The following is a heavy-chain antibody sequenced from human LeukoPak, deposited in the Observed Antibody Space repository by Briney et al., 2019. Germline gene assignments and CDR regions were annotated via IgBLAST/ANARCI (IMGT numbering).Heavy chain of an antibody. D-gene: IGHD3-3*01. V-gene: IGHV3-20*04. CDR3: ARELRDDFWSGYPDLNWFDP. CDR1: GLTFDDYG. Sequence: RPGGSLRLSCAASGLTFDDYGMSWVRQAPGKGLEWVSGINWNGGSTGYADSVKGRFTISRDNAKNSLYLQMNGLRAEDTALYYCARELRDDFWSGYPDLNWFDPWGQGTLVTVSS. CDR2: INWNGGST. J-gene: IGHJ5*02.